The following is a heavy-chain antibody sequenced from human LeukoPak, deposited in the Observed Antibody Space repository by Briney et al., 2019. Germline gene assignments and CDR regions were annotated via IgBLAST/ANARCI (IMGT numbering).Heavy chain of an antibody. V-gene: IGHV4-39*01. Sequence: PWPTLSPTCTVAAGSISNSIYYWGWIRQPPGNGLEWFGSIYYSGNTYSNPSFKCRVTISVDTSKNQCSLKQRSVTAADTAVYFCARAGPGGVANFDYWGQGSLVTV. CDR1: AGSISNSIYY. CDR2: IYYSGNT. J-gene: IGHJ4*02. CDR3: ARAGPGGVANFDY. D-gene: IGHD3-3*01.